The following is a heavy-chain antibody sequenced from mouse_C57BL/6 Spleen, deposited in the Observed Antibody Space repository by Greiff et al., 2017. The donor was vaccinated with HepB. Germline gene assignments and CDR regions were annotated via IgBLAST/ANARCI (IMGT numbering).Heavy chain of an antibody. J-gene: IGHJ1*03. CDR2: IDPSDSYT. CDR1: GYTFTSYW. V-gene: IGHV1-50*01. Sequence: QVQLQQPGAELVKPGASVKLSCKASGYTFTSYWMQWVKQRPGQGLEWIGEIDPSDSYTNYNPKFQGKATLTVDTSSSTAYMQLSSLTSEDSAVYYVARKGYSNYWYFDVWGTGTTVTVSS. CDR3: ARKGYSNYWYFDV. D-gene: IGHD2-5*01.